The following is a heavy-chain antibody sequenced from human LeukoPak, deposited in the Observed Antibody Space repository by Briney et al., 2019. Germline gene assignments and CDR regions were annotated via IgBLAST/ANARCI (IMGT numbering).Heavy chain of an antibody. CDR3: AKERGWTAAFDI. D-gene: IGHD6-19*01. Sequence: GGSLRLSCAASGFTFSSYGMHWVRQAPGKGLEWVAFIQYDGSNKYYADSVKGRFTISRDNSKNTLYLQMNSLRAEDTAVYYCAKERGWTAAFDIWGQGTMVTVSS. CDR2: IQYDGSNK. V-gene: IGHV3-30*02. J-gene: IGHJ3*02. CDR1: GFTFSSYG.